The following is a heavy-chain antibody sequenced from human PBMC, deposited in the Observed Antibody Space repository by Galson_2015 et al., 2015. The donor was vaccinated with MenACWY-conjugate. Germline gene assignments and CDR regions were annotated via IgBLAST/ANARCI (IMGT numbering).Heavy chain of an antibody. CDR3: ARDQYYYGSGSYSRSFYYYGMDV. V-gene: IGHV1-3*01. Sequence: SVKVSCKASGYTFTSYTMHWVRQAPGQRLEWMGWINAGNGNTKYSQKFQGRVTITRDTSASTAYMELSSLRSEDTAVYYCARDQYYYGSGSYSRSFYYYGMDVWGQGTTVTVSS. CDR1: GYTFTSYT. J-gene: IGHJ6*02. D-gene: IGHD3-10*01. CDR2: INAGNGNT.